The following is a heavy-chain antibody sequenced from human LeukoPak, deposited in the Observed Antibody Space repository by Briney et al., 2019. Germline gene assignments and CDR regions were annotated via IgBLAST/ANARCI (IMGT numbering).Heavy chain of an antibody. CDR1: GFTFSSYA. Sequence: PGGSLRLSCAASGFTFSSYAMSWVRQAPGKGLEWISHISAGGGTTYYSDSVKGRFTISRDNSKNTLYLQMNSLRADDTAVYSCAKAEGSGNQPFKYWGQGTLVTVSS. D-gene: IGHD3-10*01. V-gene: IGHV3-23*01. CDR3: AKAEGSGNQPFKY. J-gene: IGHJ4*02. CDR2: ISAGGGTT.